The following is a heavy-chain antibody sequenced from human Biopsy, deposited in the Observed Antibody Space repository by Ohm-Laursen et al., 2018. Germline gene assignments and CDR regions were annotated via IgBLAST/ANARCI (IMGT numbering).Heavy chain of an antibody. CDR3: ARIAAAGWDDY. CDR2: INSNSGNT. CDR1: GYTFTDYY. Sequence: SVKVSCKASGYTFTDYYMYWVRQAPGQGLEWMGWINSNSGNTNYAQKFQGRITMTIDAATSTGYMDLRSLKSDDTAVYYCARIAAAGWDDYWGQGTPVTVSS. D-gene: IGHD6-25*01. V-gene: IGHV1-2*02. J-gene: IGHJ4*02.